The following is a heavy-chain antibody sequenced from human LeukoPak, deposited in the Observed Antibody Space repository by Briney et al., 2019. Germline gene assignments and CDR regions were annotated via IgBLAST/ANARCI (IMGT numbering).Heavy chain of an antibody. V-gene: IGHV4-38-2*02. Sequence: PSETLSLTCTVSGYSISSGYYWGWIRQPPGKGLEWIGSIYHSGSTYYNPSLKSRVTISVDTSKNQFSLKLSSVTAADTAVYYCARPKGYSYGVFDYWGQGTLVTVSS. CDR1: GYSISSGYY. CDR3: ARPKGYSYGVFDY. D-gene: IGHD5-18*01. CDR2: IYHSGST. J-gene: IGHJ4*02.